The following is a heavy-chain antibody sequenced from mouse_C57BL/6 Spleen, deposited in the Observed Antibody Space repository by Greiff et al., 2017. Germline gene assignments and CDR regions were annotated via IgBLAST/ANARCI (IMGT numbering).Heavy chain of an antibody. CDR1: GYTFTSSG. D-gene: IGHD2-1*01. Sequence: QFQLQQSGAELARPGASVKLSCKASGYTFTSSGISWVKQRTGQGLEWIGEIYPRSGNTYYNEKFKGKATLTADKSSSTAYMELRSLTSEDSAVYVCARGGDYGNPFDYWGQGTTRTVSS. J-gene: IGHJ2*01. CDR2: IYPRSGNT. V-gene: IGHV1-81*01. CDR3: ARGGDYGNPFDY.